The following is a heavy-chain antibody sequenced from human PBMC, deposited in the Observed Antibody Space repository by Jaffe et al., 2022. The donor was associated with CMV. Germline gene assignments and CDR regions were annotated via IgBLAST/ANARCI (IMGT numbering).Heavy chain of an antibody. Sequence: EVHLVESGGVLVQPGRSLRLSCIASGFTFGDYAMTWVRQAPGKGLEWVGFIRSKAYDGTADYATSLKGRFTISRDDSKSIAYLQMNSLTTEDTAVYYCTRTAMTTWSTFFYNYYYYYMDAWGKGTTVTVSS. CDR3: TRTAMTTWSTFFYNYYYYYMDA. V-gene: IGHV3-49*04. D-gene: IGHD5-18*01. CDR1: GFTFGDYA. CDR2: IRSKAYDGTA. J-gene: IGHJ6*03.